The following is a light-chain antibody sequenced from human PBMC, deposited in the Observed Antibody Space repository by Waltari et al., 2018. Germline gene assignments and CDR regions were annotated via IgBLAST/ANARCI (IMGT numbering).Light chain of an antibody. CDR1: QLAHKL. V-gene: IGLV3-1*01. Sequence: SYELIQSPSLSVSPGQTVPTPCPGQQLAHKLVSWYPQKSGQSPVLGIFQDTKWPSGIPERFSGSNSGNTATLTISGTQSTDEADYFCQVWDNSIAVFGGGTRLTVL. J-gene: IGLJ2*01. CDR2: QDT. CDR3: QVWDNSIAV.